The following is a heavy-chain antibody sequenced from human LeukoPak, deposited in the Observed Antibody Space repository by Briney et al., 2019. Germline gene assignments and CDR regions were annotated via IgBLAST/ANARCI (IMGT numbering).Heavy chain of an antibody. CDR1: GFTFSSFA. D-gene: IGHD3-9*01. Sequence: GGSLRLSCVASGFTFSSFAMGWVRQAPGKGLEWVSSISNSGGSIYYADSVRGRFTISGDNSRDTVYLQMNSLRAEDTAVYYCAKEYDRVHDAFDIWGQGTMVTVSS. V-gene: IGHV3-23*01. CDR3: AKEYDRVHDAFDI. J-gene: IGHJ3*02. CDR2: ISNSGGSI.